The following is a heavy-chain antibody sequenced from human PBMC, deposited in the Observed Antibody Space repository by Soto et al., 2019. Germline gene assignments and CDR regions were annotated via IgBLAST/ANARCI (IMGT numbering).Heavy chain of an antibody. J-gene: IGHJ4*02. CDR3: ARVRAPYYFDY. D-gene: IGHD3-10*01. CDR1: GYSFAGYW. Sequence: GESLKISCNGSGYSFAGYWITWVRQKPGKGLEWMGRIDPSDSQTYYSPSFRGHVTISATKSIATVFLQWSSLRASDTAMYYCARVRAPYYFDYWGQGTLVTVSS. CDR2: IDPSDSQT. V-gene: IGHV5-10-1*01.